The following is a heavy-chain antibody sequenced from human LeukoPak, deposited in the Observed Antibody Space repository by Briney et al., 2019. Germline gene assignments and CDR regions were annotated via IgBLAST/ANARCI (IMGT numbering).Heavy chain of an antibody. D-gene: IGHD5-12*01. CDR2: INPNSGGT. Sequence: ASVKVSCKASGYTFTGYYMHWVRQAPGQGLEWMGWINPNSGGTNYAQKFQGWVTMTRDTSISTAYMELSRLRSDDTAVYYCARDSGYDLHYYYGMDVWGQGTTVTVSS. V-gene: IGHV1-2*04. CDR1: GYTFTGYY. CDR3: ARDSGYDLHYYYGMDV. J-gene: IGHJ6*02.